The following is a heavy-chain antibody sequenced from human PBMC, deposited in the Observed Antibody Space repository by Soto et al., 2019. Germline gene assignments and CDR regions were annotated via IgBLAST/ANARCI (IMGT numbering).Heavy chain of an antibody. CDR3: ARSKYYYDSSVSAEYFQH. V-gene: IGHV1-3*01. J-gene: IGHJ1*01. CDR2: INAGNGNT. D-gene: IGHD3-22*01. CDR1: GYTFTSYA. Sequence: ASVKVSCKASGYTFTSYAMHWVRQAPGQRLEWMGWINAGNGNTKYSQKFQGRVTITRDTSASTAYMELSSLRSEDTAVYYCARSKYYYDSSVSAEYFQHWGQGTLVTVSS.